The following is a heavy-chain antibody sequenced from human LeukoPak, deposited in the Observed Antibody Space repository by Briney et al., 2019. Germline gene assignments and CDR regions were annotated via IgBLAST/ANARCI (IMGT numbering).Heavy chain of an antibody. CDR1: GGSVSSYY. D-gene: IGHD3-22*01. J-gene: IGHJ4*02. Sequence: SETLSLTCTVSGGSVSSYYWSWIRQPAGKGLEWIGRIHTSGSTNYDPSLKSRVTMSVDTSKNQFSLKLRSVTAADTAVYYCARDTYYYDSTGYSQLDYWGQGTLVTVSS. V-gene: IGHV4-4*07. CDR3: ARDTYYYDSTGYSQLDY. CDR2: IHTSGST.